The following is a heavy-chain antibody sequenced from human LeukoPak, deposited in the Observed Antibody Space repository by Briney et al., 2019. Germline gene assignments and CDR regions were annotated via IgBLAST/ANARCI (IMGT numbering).Heavy chain of an antibody. CDR2: ISSGGSAI. D-gene: IGHD5-12*01. CDR1: GFTFSSYE. V-gene: IGHV3-48*03. Sequence: PGGSLRLSCAVSGFTFSSYEMNWVRQAPGKGLEWVSYISSGGSAIYYADSVRGRFTISRDNARNSLYLQMNSLRIEDTAVYYCVSGYRNGVDYWGQGILVTGSS. CDR3: VSGYRNGVDY. J-gene: IGHJ4*02.